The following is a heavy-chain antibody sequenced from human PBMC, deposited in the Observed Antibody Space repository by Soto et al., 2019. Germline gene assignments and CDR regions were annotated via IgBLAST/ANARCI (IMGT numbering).Heavy chain of an antibody. CDR1: GFTFSHSW. Sequence: EVQLVESGGGVVQPGGSLRLSCAASGFTFSHSWMHWVRQAPGKGLVWVSRINSDGTTTSYADSVRGRFTISRDNARDTVYLQMNSLGAEYPAVDYCARVAVVASDFHYWGQGTLVTFSS. J-gene: IGHJ4*02. CDR2: INSDGTTT. CDR3: ARVAVVASDFHY. D-gene: IGHD2-15*01. V-gene: IGHV3-74*01.